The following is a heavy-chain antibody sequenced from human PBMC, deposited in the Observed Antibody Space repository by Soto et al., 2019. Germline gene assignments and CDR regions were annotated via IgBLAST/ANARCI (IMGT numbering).Heavy chain of an antibody. CDR1: GGTFSSYT. D-gene: IGHD4-17*01. Sequence: QVQLVQSGAEVKKPGSSVKVSCKASGGTFSSYTISWVRQAPGQGLEWMGRIIPILGIANYAQKFQGRVTITAEKPTRTAYRDLGSMRSDDTAVYYCARWGPRDGDYPIGYWGQGTPVTVSS. CDR2: IIPILGIA. CDR3: ARWGPRDGDYPIGY. V-gene: IGHV1-69*02. J-gene: IGHJ4*02.